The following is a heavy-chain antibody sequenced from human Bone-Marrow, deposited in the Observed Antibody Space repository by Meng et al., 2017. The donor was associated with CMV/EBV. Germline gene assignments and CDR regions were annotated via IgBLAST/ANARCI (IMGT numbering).Heavy chain of an antibody. CDR3: ASSWAGYCSSTSCYIRGAFDI. V-gene: IGHV3-33*01. Sequence: GGSLRLSCAASGITFSSYGLHWVRQAPGKGLEWLAVIWYDGSNKYYADSVRGRFTISRDNSKNTLYLQMNSLRAEDTAVYYCASSWAGYCSSTSCYIRGAFDIWGQGTMVTVSS. CDR1: GITFSSYG. J-gene: IGHJ3*02. D-gene: IGHD2-2*02. CDR2: IWYDGSNK.